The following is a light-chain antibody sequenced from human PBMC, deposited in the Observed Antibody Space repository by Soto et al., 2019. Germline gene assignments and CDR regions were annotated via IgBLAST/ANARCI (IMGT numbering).Light chain of an antibody. V-gene: IGKV3-20*01. J-gene: IGKJ2*01. CDR1: ESMSSTY. CDR2: GTS. Sequence: EIVLTQSPGTLSLSPGERATLSCRTSESMSSTYLAWYQQTPGQAPRLLIHGTSSRASDIPDRFSGSGSGTDFTLTISRLEPEDFAVYFCQQYGRSPPTFGPGTKLEIK. CDR3: QQYGRSPPT.